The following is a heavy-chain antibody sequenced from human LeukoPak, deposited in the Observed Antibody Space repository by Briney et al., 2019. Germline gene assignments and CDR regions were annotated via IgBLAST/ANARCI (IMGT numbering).Heavy chain of an antibody. V-gene: IGHV3-23*01. CDR2: ISGSGGNT. CDR3: AKGPYYGSGSSYYYYGLDV. J-gene: IGHJ6*02. CDR1: GFTFSSYA. Sequence: GGSLRLSCAASGFTFSSYAMSWVRQAPGKGLEWVSAISGSGGNTYYADSVKGRFTISRDNSKNTLYLQMNSLRAEDTAVYYCAKGPYYGSGSSYYYYGLDVWGQGTTVTVSS. D-gene: IGHD3-10*01.